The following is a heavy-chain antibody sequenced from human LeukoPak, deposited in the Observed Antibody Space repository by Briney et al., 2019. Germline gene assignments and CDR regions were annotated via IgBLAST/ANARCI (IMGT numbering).Heavy chain of an antibody. J-gene: IGHJ3*02. CDR3: ASTEKYCSSTSCYSYAFDI. CDR1: GGSISSYY. Sequence: SETLSLTCTVSGGSISSYYWSWIRQPPGKGLEWIGYIYYSGSTNYNPSLKRRVTISVDTSKNQFSLKLSSVTAADTAVYYCASTEKYCSSTSCYSYAFDIWGQGTMVTVSS. V-gene: IGHV4-59*01. D-gene: IGHD2-2*01. CDR2: IYYSGST.